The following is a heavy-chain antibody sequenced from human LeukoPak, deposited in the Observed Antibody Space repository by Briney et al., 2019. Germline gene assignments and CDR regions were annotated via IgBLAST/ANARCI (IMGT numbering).Heavy chain of an antibody. CDR2: IKQDGSEK. D-gene: IGHD1-7*01. CDR1: GFTFSSYW. V-gene: IGHV3-7*01. CDR3: ARNSQRGAFDI. Sequence: GGSLRLSCAAPGFTFSSYWMSWVRQAPGKGLEWVANIKQDGSEKYYVDSVKGRFTISRDNDKNSLYLQMNSLRAEDTAVYYCARNSQRGAFDIWGQGTMVTVSS. J-gene: IGHJ3*02.